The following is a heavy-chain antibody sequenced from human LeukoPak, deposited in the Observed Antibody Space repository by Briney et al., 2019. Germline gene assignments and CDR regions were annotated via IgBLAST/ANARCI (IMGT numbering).Heavy chain of an antibody. D-gene: IGHD5-18*01. CDR3: GRMLVETFMVSRY. V-gene: IGHV4-38-2*01. J-gene: IGHJ4*02. Sequence: SETLSLTCAVYGGSFSGYYWGWIRQPPEKGLEWIGSISQSGSTFFNPSLKSRATISVDTSKNQFSLKLSSVTAADTAVYYYGRMLVETFMVSRYWGQGILVTVSS. CDR1: GGSFSGYY. CDR2: ISQSGST.